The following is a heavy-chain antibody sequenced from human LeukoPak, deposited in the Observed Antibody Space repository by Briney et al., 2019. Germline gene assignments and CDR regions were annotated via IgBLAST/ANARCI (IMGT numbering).Heavy chain of an antibody. D-gene: IGHD3-10*01. J-gene: IGHJ6*03. Sequence: GGSLRLSCAASGFTFSSYWMSWVRQAPGKGLEWVANIKQDGSEKYYVDSVKGRFTISRDNAKNSLYPQMNSLRAEDTAVYYCARSAMVQGVIWGFYYYMDVWGKGTTVTVSS. CDR1: GFTFSSYW. CDR2: IKQDGSEK. CDR3: ARSAMVQGVIWGFYYYMDV. V-gene: IGHV3-7*01.